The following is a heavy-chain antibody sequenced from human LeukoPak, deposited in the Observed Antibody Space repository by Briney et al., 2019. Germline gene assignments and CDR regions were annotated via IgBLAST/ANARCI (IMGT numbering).Heavy chain of an antibody. Sequence: SETLSLTCAVYGGSFSGYYWSWIRQPPGKGLEWIGSIYYSGSTYYNPSLKSRVTISVDTSKNQFSLKLSSVTAADTAVYYCARLPHYYGSGSYYREDYWGQGTLVTVSS. CDR2: IYYSGST. CDR3: ARLPHYYGSGSYYREDY. J-gene: IGHJ4*02. V-gene: IGHV4-34*01. CDR1: GGSFSGYY. D-gene: IGHD3-10*01.